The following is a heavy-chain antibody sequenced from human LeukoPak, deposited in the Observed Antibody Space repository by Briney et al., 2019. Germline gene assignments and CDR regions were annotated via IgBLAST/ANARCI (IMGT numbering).Heavy chain of an antibody. D-gene: IGHD6-19*01. CDR2: INPNSGGT. V-gene: IGHV1-2*02. CDR3: AREAVAGTREY. J-gene: IGHJ4*02. CDR1: GYTLTELS. Sequence: ASVKVSXKVSGYTLTELSMHWVRQAPGQGLEWMGWINPNSGGTNYAQKFQGRVTMTRDTSISTAYMELSRLRSDDTAVYYCAREAVAGTREYWGQGTLVTVSS.